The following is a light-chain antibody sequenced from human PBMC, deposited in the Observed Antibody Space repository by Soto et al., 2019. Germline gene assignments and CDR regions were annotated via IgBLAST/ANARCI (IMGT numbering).Light chain of an antibody. J-gene: IGKJ4*01. V-gene: IGKV3-20*01. CDR1: HSVSSY. CDR2: GAS. Sequence: EIVLTQSPATLSLSPGERATLSCRASHSVSSYLALYQQKPGEAHRLLIYGASPRATGITDRFSGSGSGTDFTLSISRLEPEVFAVYYCQQYASSPLLTFGGGTKVDIK. CDR3: QQYASSPLLT.